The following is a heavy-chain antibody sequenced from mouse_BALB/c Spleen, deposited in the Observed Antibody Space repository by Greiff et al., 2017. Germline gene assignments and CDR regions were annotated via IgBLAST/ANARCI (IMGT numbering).Heavy chain of an antibody. V-gene: IGHV1-54*01. Sequence: QVQLQHSGAELVRPGTSVKVSCKASGYAFTNYLIEWVKQRPGQGLEWIGVINPGSGGTNYNEKFKGKATLTADKSSSTAYMQLSSLTSDDSAVYFCARCDTVYAMDYWGQGTSVTVSS. D-gene: IGHD1-1*01. CDR1: GYAFTNYL. CDR2: INPGSGGT. J-gene: IGHJ4*01. CDR3: ARCDTVYAMDY.